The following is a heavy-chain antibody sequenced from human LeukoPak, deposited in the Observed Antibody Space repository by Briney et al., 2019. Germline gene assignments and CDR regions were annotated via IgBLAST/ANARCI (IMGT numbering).Heavy chain of an antibody. Sequence: GGSLRLSCAASGFTFSSYAMSWVRQAPGKGLEWVSAISGSGGSTYYADSVKGRFTVSRDNSKNTLYLQMNSLRAEDTAVYYCAKIRGDSSGQVEYYFDYWGQGTLVTVSS. CDR1: GFTFSSYA. CDR3: AKIRGDSSGQVEYYFDY. J-gene: IGHJ4*02. V-gene: IGHV3-23*01. CDR2: ISGSGGST. D-gene: IGHD3-22*01.